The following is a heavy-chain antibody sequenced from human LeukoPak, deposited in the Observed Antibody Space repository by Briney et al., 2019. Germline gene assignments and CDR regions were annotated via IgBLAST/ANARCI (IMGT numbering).Heavy chain of an antibody. D-gene: IGHD2-15*01. CDR1: GFIFSNYW. Sequence: GGSLRLSCTASGFIFSNYWMHWIRQAPGKGLVWVARINTDGSSTNYADSVKGRFTISRDNAKNTLSLQMNSLRVEDTAVYYCARDRGSDWGQGTLVTVSS. CDR2: INTDGSST. J-gene: IGHJ4*02. CDR3: ARDRGSD. V-gene: IGHV3-74*01.